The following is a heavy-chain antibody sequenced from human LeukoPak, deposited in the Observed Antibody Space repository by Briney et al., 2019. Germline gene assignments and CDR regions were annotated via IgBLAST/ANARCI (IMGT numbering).Heavy chain of an antibody. V-gene: IGHV4-59*01. Sequence: EPSETLSLTCTVSGGSISSYYWSWIRQPPGKGLEWIGYIYYSGSTNYNPSLKSRVTISVDTSKNQFSLKLSSVTAADTAVYYCAGGYSYGTALDYWGQGTLVTVSS. D-gene: IGHD5-18*01. CDR1: GGSISSYY. J-gene: IGHJ4*02. CDR3: AGGYSYGTALDY. CDR2: IYYSGST.